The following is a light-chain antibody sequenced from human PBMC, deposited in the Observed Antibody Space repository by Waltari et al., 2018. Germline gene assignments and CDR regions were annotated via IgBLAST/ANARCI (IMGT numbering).Light chain of an antibody. CDR2: SNH. CDR1: SSNIGSNP. J-gene: IGLJ3*02. V-gene: IGLV1-44*01. CDR3: AAWDDSLNAWV. Sequence: QSVLTQPPSASGTPGQSVTISCSGSSSNIGSNPVNWYPQLPGTAPKLLIYSNHQRPSGVPDRFSASKSGTSASLAISGLQSGDGADFYCAAWDDSLNAWVFGGGTKLTVL.